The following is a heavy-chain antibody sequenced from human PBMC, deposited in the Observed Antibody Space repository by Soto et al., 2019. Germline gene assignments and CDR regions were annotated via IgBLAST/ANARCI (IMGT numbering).Heavy chain of an antibody. D-gene: IGHD1-1*01. J-gene: IGHJ4*02. CDR1: GFTFSSYG. Sequence: QVQLVESGGGVVQPGRSLRLSCAASGFTFSSYGMHWVRQAPGKGLEWVAVISYDGSNKYYADSVKGRFTISRDNSKNTRSLHMIGLGDEDRCGYYCVIARLTTPWNDAGGAYFDYWGQGNLGPGSS. CDR3: VIARLTTPWNDAGGAYFDY. V-gene: IGHV3-30*03. CDR2: ISYDGSNK.